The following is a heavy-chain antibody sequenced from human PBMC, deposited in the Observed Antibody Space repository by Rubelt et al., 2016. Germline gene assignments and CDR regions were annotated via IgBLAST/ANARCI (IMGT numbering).Heavy chain of an antibody. V-gene: IGHV3-7*01. D-gene: IGHD3-10*01. CDR1: GFTFSSYW. J-gene: IGHJ5*02. CDR3: ASGNVLLWCGELFPRNWFDH. Sequence: VQLVESGGGVVQPGRSLRLSCAASGFTFSSYWMSWVRQAPGKGLEWVANIKQDGSEKFYVDSVKGRFTISRDNATNSLYLQMNSLRAEDTAVYYCASGNVLLWCGELFPRNWFDHWGQGTLVTVSS. CDR2: IKQDGSEK.